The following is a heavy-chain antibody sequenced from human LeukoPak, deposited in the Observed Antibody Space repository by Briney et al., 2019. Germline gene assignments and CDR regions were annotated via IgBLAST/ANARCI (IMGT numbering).Heavy chain of an antibody. CDR3: ARDLGSSWFEPLDY. J-gene: IGHJ4*02. V-gene: IGHV4-4*02. D-gene: IGHD6-13*01. CDR1: GGSISSSAW. CDR2: VYHSGST. Sequence: SGTLSLTCAVSGGSISSSAWWSWVRQPPGKGLEWIGEVYHSGSTSYNSFLKSRVTISVDKSKNQFSLKLTSATAADTAVYYCARDLGSSWFEPLDYWGQGILVIVSS.